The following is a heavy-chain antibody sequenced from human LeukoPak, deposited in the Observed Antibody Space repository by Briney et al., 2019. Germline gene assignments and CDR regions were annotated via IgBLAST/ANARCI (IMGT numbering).Heavy chain of an antibody. CDR2: IYYSGST. CDR3: ARGGGDANDAFDI. V-gene: IGHV4-59*12. J-gene: IGHJ3*02. Sequence: SETLSLTCTVSGGSISSYYWSWIRQPPGKGLEWIGNIYYSGSTNYNPSLKSRVTISVDTSKNQFSLKLSSVTAADTAVYYCARGGGDANDAFDIWGQGTMVTVSS. CDR1: GGSISSYY. D-gene: IGHD3-10*01.